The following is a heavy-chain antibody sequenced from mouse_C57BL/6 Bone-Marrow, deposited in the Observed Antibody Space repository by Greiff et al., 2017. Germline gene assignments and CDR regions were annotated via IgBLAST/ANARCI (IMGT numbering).Heavy chain of an antibody. Sequence: VMLVESGAELARPGASVKLSCKASGYTFTSYGISWVKQRTGQGLEWIGEIYPRSGNTYYNEKFKGKATLTADKSSSTAYMELRSLTSEDSAVYFCARVRETIHFDYWGQGTTLTVSS. V-gene: IGHV1-81*01. CDR1: GYTFTSYG. J-gene: IGHJ2*01. CDR2: IYPRSGNT. CDR3: ARVRETIHFDY. D-gene: IGHD2-12*01.